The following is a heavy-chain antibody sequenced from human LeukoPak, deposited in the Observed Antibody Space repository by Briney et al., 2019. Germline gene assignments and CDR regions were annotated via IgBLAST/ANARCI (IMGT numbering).Heavy chain of an antibody. V-gene: IGHV1-8*01. CDR3: ARDPSQVVIRGGWFDP. D-gene: IGHD3-22*01. CDR1: RDTFTNYD. Sequence: GASVKVSCKASRDTFTNYDINWVRQATGQGLEWMGWMNPNSGNTGYAQKFQGRVTMTRNTSISTAYMELSSLRSEDTAVYYCARDPSQVVIRGGWFDPWGQGTLVTVSS. J-gene: IGHJ5*02. CDR2: MNPNSGNT.